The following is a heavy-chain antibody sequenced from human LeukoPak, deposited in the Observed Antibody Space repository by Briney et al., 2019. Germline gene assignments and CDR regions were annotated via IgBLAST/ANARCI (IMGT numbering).Heavy chain of an antibody. CDR3: AHFKGGSFDF. CDR2: IYYSGNT. J-gene: IGHJ3*01. V-gene: IGHV4-39*01. Sequence: PSETLSLTCTVSGGSISSRNYYWGWIRQPPGKGLEWIGSIYYSGNTYYNPSLKSRVTISVDTSKNQFSLKLTSVTAADTAVYYCAHFKGGSFDFWRQGTMVTVPS. CDR1: GGSISSRNYY. D-gene: IGHD1-26*01.